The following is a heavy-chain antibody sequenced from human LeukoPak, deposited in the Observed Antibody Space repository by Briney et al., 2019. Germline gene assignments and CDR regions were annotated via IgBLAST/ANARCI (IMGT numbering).Heavy chain of an antibody. Sequence: GGSLRLSCAASGFTFSSYEMSWVREAPGGGLEWVSYISSRGSTIYYADSVKGGFTISRDNAKNSLYLQMNSLRAEDTAVYYCAELGITMIGGVWGKGTTVTISS. CDR1: GFTFSSYE. J-gene: IGHJ6*04. CDR3: AELGITMIGGV. V-gene: IGHV3-48*03. D-gene: IGHD3-10*02. CDR2: ISSRGSTI.